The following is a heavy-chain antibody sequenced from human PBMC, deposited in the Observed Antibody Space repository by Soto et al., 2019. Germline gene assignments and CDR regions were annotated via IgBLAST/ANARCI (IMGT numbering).Heavy chain of an antibody. CDR1: VGSISISSYY. V-gene: IGHV4-39*01. J-gene: IGHJ4*02. CDR3: ARHSVVQAASTFDY. Sequence: SEALSVTCTFSVGSISISSYYWGWIRQPPGKGLEWIGSIYYSGSTYYNPSLKSRVTISVDTSKNQFSLKLSSVTAADTAVYYCARHSVVQAASTFDYWGQGTLVTVSS. CDR2: IYYSGST. D-gene: IGHD2-2*01.